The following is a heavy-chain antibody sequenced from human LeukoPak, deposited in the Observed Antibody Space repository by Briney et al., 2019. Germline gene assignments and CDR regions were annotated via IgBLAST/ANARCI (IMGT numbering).Heavy chain of an antibody. Sequence: SETLSLTCTVSGGSISSYYWSWIRQPPGKGLEWIGYIYYSGSTNYNPSLKSRVTISVDTSKNQFSLKLSSVTAADTAVYHCARGFYYYDSSGYSVFDYWGQGTLVTVSS. V-gene: IGHV4-59*01. J-gene: IGHJ4*02. CDR1: GGSISSYY. CDR3: ARGFYYYDSSGYSVFDY. D-gene: IGHD3-22*01. CDR2: IYYSGST.